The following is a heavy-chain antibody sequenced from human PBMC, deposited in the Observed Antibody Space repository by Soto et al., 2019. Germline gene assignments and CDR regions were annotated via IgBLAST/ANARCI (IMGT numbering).Heavy chain of an antibody. J-gene: IGHJ4*02. Sequence: SETLSLTCTVSGGSISSGDYCWSWIRQPPGKGLEWIGYIYYSGSTYYNPSLKSRVTISVDTSKNQFSLKLRSVTAADTAVYYCARVADSSFDYWGQGTLVTVSS. D-gene: IGHD3-22*01. CDR1: GGSISSGDYC. CDR3: ARVADSSFDY. V-gene: IGHV4-30-4*01. CDR2: IYYSGST.